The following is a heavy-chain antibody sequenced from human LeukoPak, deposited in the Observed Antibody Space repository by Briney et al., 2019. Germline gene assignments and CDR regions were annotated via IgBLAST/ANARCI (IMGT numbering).Heavy chain of an antibody. J-gene: IGHJ6*02. CDR1: GFTFSSYA. CDR3: AKEEYSTRHYYYGMDV. CDR2: ISGGGDST. D-gene: IGHD2-2*01. Sequence: GGSLRLSCAASGFTFSSYAMSWVRQAPGKGLEWVSAISGGGDSTFYADSVKGRFTISRDNSKNTLYLQMSSLRAEDTARYYCAKEEYSTRHYYYGMDVWGQGTTVTVSS. V-gene: IGHV3-23*01.